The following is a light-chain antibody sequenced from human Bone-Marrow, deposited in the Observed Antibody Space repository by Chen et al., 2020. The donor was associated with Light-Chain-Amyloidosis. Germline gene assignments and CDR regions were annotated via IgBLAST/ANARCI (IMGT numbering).Light chain of an antibody. J-gene: IGLJ2*01. CDR1: ALAKQY. V-gene: IGLV3-25*03. CDR3: QSADSSGTYEVI. Sequence: SNELTQPPSVSVSPGQTARITCSGDALAKQYAYWYQHKPGQAPVLVIHRDTERPSGISERFSGSSSGTTATLTISGVQAEDEADYHCQSADSSGTYEVIFGGGTKLTVL. CDR2: RDT.